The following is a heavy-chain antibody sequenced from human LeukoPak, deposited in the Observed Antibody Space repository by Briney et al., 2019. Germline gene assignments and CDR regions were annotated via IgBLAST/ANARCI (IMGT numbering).Heavy chain of an antibody. Sequence: SETLSLTCTVSGGSISSSSAYWGRIRQPPGKGLEWIGSIYYSKNTYYNPSLKSRVTISADTSKNQFSLTLGSVSATDTAVYYCVSPRGFSYGYFDYWGQGTLVTVSS. D-gene: IGHD5-18*01. CDR3: VSPRGFSYGYFDY. V-gene: IGHV4-39*01. CDR1: GGSISSSSAY. CDR2: IYYSKNT. J-gene: IGHJ4*02.